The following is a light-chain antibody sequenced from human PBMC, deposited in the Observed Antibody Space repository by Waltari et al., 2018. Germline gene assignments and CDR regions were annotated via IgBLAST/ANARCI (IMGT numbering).Light chain of an antibody. CDR1: QNVLYSSNNKNY. V-gene: IGKV4-1*01. CDR3: QQYYGTPPT. J-gene: IGKJ1*01. Sequence: DIVMTQSPDSLAVSLGERATINCKSSQNVLYSSNNKNYLAWYQQKPGQPPKLPIYWAATRESGVPDRFSGSGSGTDFTLTISSLQAEDVAVYYCQQYYGTPPTFGQGTKEEIK. CDR2: WAA.